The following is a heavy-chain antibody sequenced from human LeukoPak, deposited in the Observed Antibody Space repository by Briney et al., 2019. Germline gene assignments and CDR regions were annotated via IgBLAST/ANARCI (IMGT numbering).Heavy chain of an antibody. Sequence: GRSLRLSCTTSGFTFSNYPMSWVRQVPGKGLEWLALLGSTAYGGTTKYAASVKGRFTISRDDSKSIAYLQMNSLKTEDTAVYYCTRPYYDYLTGYYSDYWGQGTLVTVSS. V-gene: IGHV3-49*04. D-gene: IGHD3-9*01. CDR1: GFTFSNYP. J-gene: IGHJ4*02. CDR2: LGSTAYGGTT. CDR3: TRPYYDYLTGYYSDY.